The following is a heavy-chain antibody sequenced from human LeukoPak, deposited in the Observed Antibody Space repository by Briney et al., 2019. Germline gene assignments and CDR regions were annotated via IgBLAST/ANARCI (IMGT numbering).Heavy chain of an antibody. Sequence: SGGSLRLSCAASGFTFSTYGMHWVRQAPGKGLEWVAIISHDEINKYYGDSVKGRFTISRDNSKNTVYLQMNSLRTEDTAVYYCARDFTDTAMVTHAFDIWGQGTMVTVSS. CDR3: ARDFTDTAMVTHAFDI. D-gene: IGHD5-18*01. CDR2: ISHDEINK. V-gene: IGHV3-30*03. J-gene: IGHJ3*02. CDR1: GFTFSTYG.